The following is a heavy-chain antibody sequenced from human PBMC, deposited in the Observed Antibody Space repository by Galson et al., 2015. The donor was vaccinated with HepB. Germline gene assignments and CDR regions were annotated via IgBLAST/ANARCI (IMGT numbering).Heavy chain of an antibody. V-gene: IGHV3-33*01. CDR1: GFTFSSYG. CDR3: ARDMRHYYDSSGYLSDY. Sequence: SLRLSCAASGFTFSSYGMHWVRQAPGKGLEWVAVIWYDGSNKYYADSVRGRFTISRDNSKNTLYLQMNSLRAEDTAVYYCARDMRHYYDSSGYLSDYWGQGTLVTVSS. D-gene: IGHD3-22*01. CDR2: IWYDGSNK. J-gene: IGHJ4*02.